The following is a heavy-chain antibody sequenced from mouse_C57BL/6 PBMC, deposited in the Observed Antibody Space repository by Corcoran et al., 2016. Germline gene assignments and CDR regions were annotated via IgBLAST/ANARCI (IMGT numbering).Heavy chain of an antibody. CDR2: IDPEDGDT. J-gene: IGHJ3*01. Sequence: EVQLQQSGAELVRPGASVKLSCTASGFNIKDYYMHWVKQRPEQGLEWIGRIDPEDGDTEYAPKFQGKATMTADTSSNTAYLQLSSLTSEDTAVYYCTDSSGYVNFAYWGQGTLVTVSA. D-gene: IGHD3-2*02. V-gene: IGHV14-1*01. CDR3: TDSSGYVNFAY. CDR1: GFNIKDYY.